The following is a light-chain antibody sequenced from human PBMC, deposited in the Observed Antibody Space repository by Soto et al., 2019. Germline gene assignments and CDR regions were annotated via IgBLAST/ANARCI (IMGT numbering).Light chain of an antibody. J-gene: IGKJ3*01. V-gene: IGKV1-39*01. CDR3: QQGLCMPFP. CDR1: QSITNS. Sequence: DIQMTQSPSSLSASVGDRVTITCRASQSITNSLNWYQHKPGKAPTLVVYAASSLQSGVPSRFSRSGSGTDFTLTISSLQPEHFATYLCQQGLCMPFPFRPGTKVDIK. CDR2: AAS.